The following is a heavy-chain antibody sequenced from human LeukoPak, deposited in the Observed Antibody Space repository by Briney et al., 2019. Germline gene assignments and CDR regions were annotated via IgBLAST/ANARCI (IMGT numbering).Heavy chain of an antibody. Sequence: ASVKVSCKASGYSFTNYDINWVRQATGQGLEWMGWMNPNSSNTGYAKKLQGRVTMTTDTSTSTAYMELRSLRSDDTAVYYCARDTRELPWVYYFDYWGQGTLVTVSS. CDR2: MNPNSSNT. V-gene: IGHV1-8*02. CDR3: ARDTRELPWVYYFDY. CDR1: GYSFTNYD. D-gene: IGHD1-26*01. J-gene: IGHJ4*02.